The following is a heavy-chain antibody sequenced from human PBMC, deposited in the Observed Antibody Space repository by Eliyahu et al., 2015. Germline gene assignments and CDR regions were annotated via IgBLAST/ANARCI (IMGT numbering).Heavy chain of an antibody. CDR2: IDXDDDX. CDR3: ARTFRIVGADYYGMDV. V-gene: IGHV2-70*01. CDR1: GFSLXXSGMC. J-gene: IGHJ6*02. D-gene: IGHD1-26*01. Sequence: QVTLRESGPALVKPTQTLTLTCTFSGFSLXXSGMCVSWIRQPPGKALEWLALIDXDDDXYYSTSLKTRLTISKDTSKNQVVLTMTNMDPVDTATYYCARTFRIVGADYYGMDVWGQGTTVTVSS.